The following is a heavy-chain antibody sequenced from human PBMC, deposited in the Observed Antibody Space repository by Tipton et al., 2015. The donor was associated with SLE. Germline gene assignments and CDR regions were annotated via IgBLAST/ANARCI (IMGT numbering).Heavy chain of an antibody. CDR1: GASFRGYY. CDR2: INHSGST. D-gene: IGHD2/OR15-2a*01. V-gene: IGHV4-34*01. J-gene: IGHJ4*02. Sequence: TLSLTCAVHGASFRGYYWSWVRLPPGKGLEWVGEINHSGSTNYNPSLESRVPISVDTSKNQFSLKLTSVTAADTAVYYCARRSITPYFDFWGQGRLVTVSS. CDR3: ARRSITPYFDF.